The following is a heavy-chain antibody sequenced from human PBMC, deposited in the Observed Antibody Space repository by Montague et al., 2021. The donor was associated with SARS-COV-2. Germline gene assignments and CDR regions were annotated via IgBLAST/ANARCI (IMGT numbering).Heavy chain of an antibody. CDR3: ASSKGAYNWLDT. D-gene: IGHD3-16*01. V-gene: IGHV4-59*13. CDR1: TGSISTYY. Sequence: SETLSLTCNFSTGSISTYYWSWIRQTPGKGLEWLGYIYYDGSATYNPSLSSRVTMSVDTSKTQFSLRLTSVTAADTAVYYCASSKGAYNWLDTWGQGALVTVSS. CDR2: IYYDGSA. J-gene: IGHJ5*02.